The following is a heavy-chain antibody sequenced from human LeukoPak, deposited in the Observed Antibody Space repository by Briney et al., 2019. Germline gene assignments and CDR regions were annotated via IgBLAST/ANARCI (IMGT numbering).Heavy chain of an antibody. J-gene: IGHJ4*02. D-gene: IGHD3-16*01. Sequence: GGSLRLSCAASGFTFYKYAMHWVRQAPGKGLEWVAVISHDGNNKYYGDSVKGQFSISRDDSKNTVYLQMISLRVDDTAVYFCARDQGAWGYGYNFDYWGQGTLVTVSS. CDR1: GFTFYKYA. CDR2: ISHDGNNK. V-gene: IGHV3-30-3*01. CDR3: ARDQGAWGYGYNFDY.